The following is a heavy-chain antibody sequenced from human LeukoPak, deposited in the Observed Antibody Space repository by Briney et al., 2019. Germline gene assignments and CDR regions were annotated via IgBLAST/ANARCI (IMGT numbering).Heavy chain of an antibody. J-gene: IGHJ4*02. V-gene: IGHV3-30*02. CDR3: ARRGDYDGAY. CDR2: IRYDGSNK. D-gene: IGHD4-17*01. Sequence: TGGSLRLSCAASGFTFSSYGMHWVRQAPGKGLEWVAFIRYDGSNKYYADSVKGRFTISRDNSKNTLYLQMNSLRAEDTAVYYCARRGDYDGAYWGQGTLVTVSS. CDR1: GFTFSSYG.